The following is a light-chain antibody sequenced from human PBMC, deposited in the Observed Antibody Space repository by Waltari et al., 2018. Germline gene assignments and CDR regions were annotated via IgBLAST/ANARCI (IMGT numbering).Light chain of an antibody. J-gene: IGLJ2*01. CDR3: QVWDRSTDHSI. Sequence: SYVLTQPPSVSVAPGKSAKITCGGNDIGSKSVNWYQQKPGQVPVLVVQEDSGRPSGIPERFSGSNSGNTATLTITRVEVGDEADYYCQVWDRSTDHSIFGGGTELTVL. V-gene: IGLV3-21*03. CDR2: EDS. CDR1: DIGSKS.